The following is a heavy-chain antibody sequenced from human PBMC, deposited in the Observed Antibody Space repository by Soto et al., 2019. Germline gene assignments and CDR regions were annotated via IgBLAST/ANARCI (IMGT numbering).Heavy chain of an antibody. Sequence: QVQLVQSGAEVKKPGASLKVSCKASGYTFSNFGVSWVRQAPGQGLEWIGWINPDNGDTNYGQKFQGRATMTTDTFTNPAYMEVRGLMSDDTAVYYCARGVRVSAYLDYYMDVWGEGTTVTVSS. J-gene: IGHJ6*03. V-gene: IGHV1-18*01. CDR3: ARGVRVSAYLDYYMDV. D-gene: IGHD3-10*02. CDR1: GYTFSNFG. CDR2: INPDNGDT.